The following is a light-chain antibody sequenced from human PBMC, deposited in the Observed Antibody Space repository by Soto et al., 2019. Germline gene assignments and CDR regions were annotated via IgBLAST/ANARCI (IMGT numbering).Light chain of an antibody. CDR1: SSDVGGYNY. CDR3: SSYTSSNTEV. Sequence: QSVLTQPASVSGSPGQSITISCTGTSSDVGGYNYVSWYQQYAGKAPKLMIYDVSNRPSGVSNRFSGSKSGNTASLTISGLQAEDEADYYCSSYTSSNTEVFGGGNKLTVL. V-gene: IGLV2-14*01. CDR2: DVS. J-gene: IGLJ2*01.